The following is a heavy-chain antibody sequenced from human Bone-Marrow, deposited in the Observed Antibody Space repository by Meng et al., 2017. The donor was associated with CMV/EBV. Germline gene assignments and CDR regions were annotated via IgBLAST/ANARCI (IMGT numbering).Heavy chain of an antibody. CDR2: ISGSGGST. J-gene: IGHJ6*02. D-gene: IGHD2-2*01. CDR3: AKSEEIGRYQLLKRRYYYYGMDV. Sequence: GESLKISCAASGFTFSSYAMSWVRQAPGKGLEWVSAISGSGGSTYYADSVKGRFTISRDNSKNTLYLQMNSLRAEDTAVYYCAKSEEIGRYQLLKRRYYYYGMDVWGQGTTVTVSS. CDR1: GFTFSSYA. V-gene: IGHV3-23*01.